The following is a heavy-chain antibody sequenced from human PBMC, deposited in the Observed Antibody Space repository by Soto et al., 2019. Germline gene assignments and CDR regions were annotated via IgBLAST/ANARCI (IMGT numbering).Heavy chain of an antibody. CDR2: IYYSGST. CDR3: SSQSLDCSGGSRLPLPSYYMDV. J-gene: IGHJ6*03. CDR1: GGSITGYY. D-gene: IGHD2-15*01. Sequence: QVQLQESGPGLVKPSATLSLTCTVSGGSITGYYWNWIRQPPGRGLEWIGYIYYSGSTNYNPSLKSRSTISVDTSHSQFSLKLSSVTAADTAVYYCSSQSLDCSGGSRLPLPSYYMDVWGKGTTVTVSS. V-gene: IGHV4-59*08.